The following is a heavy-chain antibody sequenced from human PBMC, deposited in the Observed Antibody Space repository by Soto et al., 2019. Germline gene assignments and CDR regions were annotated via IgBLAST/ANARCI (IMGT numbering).Heavy chain of an antibody. CDR2: FDPEDGET. D-gene: IGHD1-26*01. CDR1: GYTLTELS. V-gene: IGHV1-24*01. CDR3: ATSVGATTYFDY. Sequence: ASVKVSCKVSGYTLTELSIHWVRQAPGKGLEWMGGFDPEDGETIYAQKFQGRVTMTEDTSTDTAYMELSSLRSEDTAVYYCATSVGATTYFDYWGQGTLVTVS. J-gene: IGHJ4*02.